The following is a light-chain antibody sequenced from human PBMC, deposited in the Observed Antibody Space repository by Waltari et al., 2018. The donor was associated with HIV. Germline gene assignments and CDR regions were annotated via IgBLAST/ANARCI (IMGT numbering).Light chain of an antibody. CDR2: EVS. CDR3: CSYAGSSTLI. CDR1: SSDVGSYNL. V-gene: IGLV2-23*02. Sequence: QSALTQPASVSGSPGPSITISCPGTSSDVGSYNLVSWYQQNPDKAPKLMIYEVSKRPSGVSNRFSGSKSGNTASLTISGLQAEDEAAYYCCSYAGSSTLIFGGGTKLTVL. J-gene: IGLJ2*01.